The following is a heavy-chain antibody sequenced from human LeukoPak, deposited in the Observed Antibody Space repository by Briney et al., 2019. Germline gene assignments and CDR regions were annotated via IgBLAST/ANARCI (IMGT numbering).Heavy chain of an antibody. V-gene: IGHV1-69*04. J-gene: IGHJ6*02. CDR1: GGTFSSYA. Sequence: ASVKVSCKASGGTFSSYAISWLRQAPGQGLEWMGRIIPILGIANYAQKFQGRVTITADKSTSTAYMELSSLRSEDTAVYYCARLVVPAAMTYYYYGMDVWGQGTTVTVSS. CDR2: IIPILGIA. D-gene: IGHD2-2*01. CDR3: ARLVVPAAMTYYYYGMDV.